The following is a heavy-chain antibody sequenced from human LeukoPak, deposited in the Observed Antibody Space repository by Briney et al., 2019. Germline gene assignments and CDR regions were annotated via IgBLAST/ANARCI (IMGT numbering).Heavy chain of an antibody. Sequence: SETLSLTCTVSNVSISSGSHYWNWIRQPAGKGLEWIGRIYAGGRSNYNPSLRSRVTISVDTSKNQFSLKLSSVTAADTAVYYCARETHHYYDSSGYLDYWGQGTLVTVSS. J-gene: IGHJ4*02. D-gene: IGHD3-22*01. CDR2: IYAGGRS. CDR3: ARETHHYYDSSGYLDY. V-gene: IGHV4-61*02. CDR1: NVSISSGSHY.